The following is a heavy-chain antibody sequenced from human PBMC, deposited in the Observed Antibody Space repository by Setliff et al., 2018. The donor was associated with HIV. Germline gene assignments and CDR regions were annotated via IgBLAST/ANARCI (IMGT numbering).Heavy chain of an antibody. D-gene: IGHD4-17*01. Sequence: SETLSLTCTVSGGSISSDDYYWNWIRQPPGKGLEWIGYITYSGSAYYNPSLKSRVTISIDASNNQISLRLSSVTAADTAMYYCVGDDYGYNGKGFDYWGPGTLVTVSS. CDR1: GGSISSDDYY. V-gene: IGHV4-30-4*08. CDR2: ITYSGSA. CDR3: VGDDYGYNGKGFDY. J-gene: IGHJ4*02.